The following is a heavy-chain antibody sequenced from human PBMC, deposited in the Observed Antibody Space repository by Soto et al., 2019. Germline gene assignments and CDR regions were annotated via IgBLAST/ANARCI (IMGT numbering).Heavy chain of an antibody. CDR2: ISGSGGST. V-gene: IGHV3-23*01. CDR3: AKVPAAIEGRPD. Sequence: SLRLSCAPPAFTFGSYSMRCCRPAPAEGVEGVSGISGSGGSTYYADSVKGRLTISRDKSKNTLYLQMNSLSAEDTAVYYCAKVPAAIEGRPDWGQGTLVTVSS. CDR1: AFTFGSYS. J-gene: IGHJ4*02. D-gene: IGHD2-2*02.